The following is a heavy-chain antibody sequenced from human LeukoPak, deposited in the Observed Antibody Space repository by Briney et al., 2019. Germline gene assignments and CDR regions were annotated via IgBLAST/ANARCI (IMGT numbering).Heavy chain of an antibody. CDR2: ISDNSGNT. D-gene: IGHD4-23*01. Sequence: GGSLRLSCAASGFTFSSFAMSWVRQAPGQGLEWVSAISDNSGNTYYADSVKGRFTISRDNSENTLYLQMNSLRAEDTAVYYCATGSGGNLWGQGTLVTVSS. CDR1: GFTFSSFA. V-gene: IGHV3-23*01. J-gene: IGHJ5*02. CDR3: ATGSGGNL.